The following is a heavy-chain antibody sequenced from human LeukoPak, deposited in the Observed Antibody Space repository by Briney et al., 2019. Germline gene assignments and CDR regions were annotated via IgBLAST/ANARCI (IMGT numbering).Heavy chain of an antibody. D-gene: IGHD4-17*01. V-gene: IGHV4-4*07. Sequence: SDTLSLTCTVSGGSISSYYWSWLRQPAGKGLEWIGRIYTSGSSNYNPSLKSRVTISVDTSKNQFSLKLSSVTAADTAVYYCARAGMTTVTVFDYWGQGALVTVSS. J-gene: IGHJ4*02. CDR1: GGSISSYY. CDR2: IYTSGSS. CDR3: ARAGMTTVTVFDY.